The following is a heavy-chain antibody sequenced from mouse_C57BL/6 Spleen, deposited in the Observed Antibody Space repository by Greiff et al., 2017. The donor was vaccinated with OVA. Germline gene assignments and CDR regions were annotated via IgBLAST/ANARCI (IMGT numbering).Heavy chain of an antibody. CDR3: ARGGYGNYYFDY. J-gene: IGHJ2*01. Sequence: VQLQQSGPELVKPGASVKISCKASGYSFTSYYIHWVKQRPGQGLEWIGWIYPGSGNTKYNEKFKGKATLTAEKSSSTAYMQLSSLTSEDSAVYYCARGGYGNYYFDYWGQGTTLTVSS. V-gene: IGHV1-66*01. D-gene: IGHD2-10*02. CDR2: IYPGSGNT. CDR1: GYSFTSYY.